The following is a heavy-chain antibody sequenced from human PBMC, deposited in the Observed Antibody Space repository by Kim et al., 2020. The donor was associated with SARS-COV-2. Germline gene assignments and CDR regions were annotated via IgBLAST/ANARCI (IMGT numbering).Heavy chain of an antibody. CDR3: ARWRQVLDTAMVVVGWFDP. V-gene: IGHV1-18*01. J-gene: IGHJ5*02. Sequence: ASVKVSCKASGYTFTSYGISWVRQAPGQGLEWMGWISAYNGNTNYAQKLQGRVTMTTDTSTSTAYMELRSLRSDDTAVYYCARWRQVLDTAMVVVGWFDPWGQGTLVTVSS. CDR2: ISAYNGNT. CDR1: GYTFTSYG. D-gene: IGHD5-18*01.